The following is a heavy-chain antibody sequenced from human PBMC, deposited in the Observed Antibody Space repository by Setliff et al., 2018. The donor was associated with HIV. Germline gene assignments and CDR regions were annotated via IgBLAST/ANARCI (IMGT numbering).Heavy chain of an antibody. CDR3: ARGHLDYNFWDEVLGNWFDP. V-gene: IGHV1-69*05. CDR1: GYTFINYA. D-gene: IGHD3-3*01. J-gene: IGHJ5*02. Sequence: ASVKVSCKASGYTFINYAMNWVRQAPGQGLEWMGGIIPLFGTANYAQKFQGRVTMTTDELMTTAYMELSSLRSEDTAVYYCARGHLDYNFWDEVLGNWFDPWGQGTLVTVSS. CDR2: IIPLFGTA.